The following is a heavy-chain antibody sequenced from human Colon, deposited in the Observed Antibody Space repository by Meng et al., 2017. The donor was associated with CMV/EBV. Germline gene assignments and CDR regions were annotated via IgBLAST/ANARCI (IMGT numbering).Heavy chain of an antibody. D-gene: IGHD6-6*01. Sequence: SGITFSNFRMHWVRQAPGKGLEWVADISSDGHNANYADSVRGRFVISRDNAKRTVYLQMNSLRAEDTSVYFCARFNIAGRRGERFDPWGQGTLVTVSS. V-gene: IGHV3-74*01. J-gene: IGHJ5*02. CDR2: ISSDGHNA. CDR3: ARFNIAGRRGERFDP. CDR1: GITFSNFR.